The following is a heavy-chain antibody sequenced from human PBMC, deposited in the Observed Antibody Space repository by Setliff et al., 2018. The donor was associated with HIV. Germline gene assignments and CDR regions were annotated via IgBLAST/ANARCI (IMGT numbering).Heavy chain of an antibody. CDR2: ISPSGST. CDR3: ARTPQEVVVVAATRPYYYYYMDV. CDR1: RGSFSDYY. V-gene: IGHV4-34*01. Sequence: PSETLSLTCVVYRGSFSDYYWTWIRQPPGKGLEWIGEISPSGSTNYNPPLKSRVTISVDTSENQFSLKLSSVTAADTAVYYCARTPQEVVVVAATRPYYYYYMDVWGKGTTVTVSS. J-gene: IGHJ6*03. D-gene: IGHD2-15*01.